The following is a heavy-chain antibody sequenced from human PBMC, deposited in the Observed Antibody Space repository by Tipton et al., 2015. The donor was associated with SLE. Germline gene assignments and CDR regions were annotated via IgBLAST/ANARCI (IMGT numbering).Heavy chain of an antibody. V-gene: IGHV4-34*01. CDR2: INHRGST. D-gene: IGHD6-6*01. CDR3: WRGGFLSIAARRRGYYFDY. Sequence: TLSLTCAVYGGSFSGYYWSWIRQPPGKGLEWIGEINHRGSTNYNPSLKSRVTISEDTAKNQFSLELSSVTAADTAVYYCWRGGFLSIAARRRGYYFDYWGQGTLFTVPS. J-gene: IGHJ4*02. CDR1: GGSFSGYY.